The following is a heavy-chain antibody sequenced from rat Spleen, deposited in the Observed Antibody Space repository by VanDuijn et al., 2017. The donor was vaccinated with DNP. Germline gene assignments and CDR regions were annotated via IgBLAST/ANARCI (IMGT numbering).Heavy chain of an antibody. J-gene: IGHJ2*01. CDR1: GFTFSDYY. D-gene: IGHD1-9*01. Sequence: EVQLVESGGGLVQPGNSLKLSCATSGFTFSDYYMAWVRQAPKKGLEWVASISYDGSSIYYGDSVKGRFTISRDNAEGTLNLQMNSLRSEDTATYYCASHTYYGYDYFVYWGQGVMVTVSS. CDR3: ASHTYYGYDYFVY. CDR2: ISYDGSSI. V-gene: IGHV5-22*01.